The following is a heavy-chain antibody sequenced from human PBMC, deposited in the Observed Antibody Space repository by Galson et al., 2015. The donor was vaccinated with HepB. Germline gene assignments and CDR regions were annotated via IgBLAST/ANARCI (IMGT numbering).Heavy chain of an antibody. V-gene: IGHV1-3*01. D-gene: IGHD3-16*02. J-gene: IGHJ4*02. Sequence: SVKVSCKASGYTFTSYAIHWVRQAPGQRLEWMGWINAGNDNTKYSQKFQGRVTITRDTSASTAYMELSSLRSEDTAVYYCARGSYLPEYWGQGTLVTVSS. CDR3: ARGSYLPEY. CDR1: GYTFTSYA. CDR2: INAGNDNT.